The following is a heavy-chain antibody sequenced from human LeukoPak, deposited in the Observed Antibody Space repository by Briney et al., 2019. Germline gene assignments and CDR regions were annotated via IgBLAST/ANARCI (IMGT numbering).Heavy chain of an antibody. CDR1: GFTFDDYA. J-gene: IGHJ4*02. CDR2: ISGNGGSI. Sequence: GGSLRLSCAASGFTFDDYAMHWVRQAPGKGLEWVSGISGNGGSIVYADSVKGRFTISRDNSKNSLYLQMNSLRAEDMALYYCAKGIAGGCSSFDYWGQGTMVTVSS. V-gene: IGHV3-9*03. CDR3: AKGIAGGCSSFDY. D-gene: IGHD2-21*01.